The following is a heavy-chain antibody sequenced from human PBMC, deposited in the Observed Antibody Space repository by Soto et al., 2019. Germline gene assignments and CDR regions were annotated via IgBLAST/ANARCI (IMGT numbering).Heavy chain of an antibody. CDR1: GYTFTSYY. J-gene: IGHJ5*02. V-gene: IGHV1-46*01. CDR2: INPSGGST. D-gene: IGHD6-6*01. Sequence: APVKVSCKASGYTFTSYYMHWVRQAPGQGLEWMGIINPSGGSTSYAQKFQGRVTMTRDTSTSTVYMELSSLRSEDTAVYYWARDALSIAPPFYPWGQGTLVTVSS. CDR3: ARDALSIAPPFYP.